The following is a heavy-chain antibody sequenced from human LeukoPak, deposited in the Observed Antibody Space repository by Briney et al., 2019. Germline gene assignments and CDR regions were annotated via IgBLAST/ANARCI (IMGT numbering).Heavy chain of an antibody. V-gene: IGHV3-30*02. J-gene: IGHJ4*02. CDR3: AKDGKNYFDY. CDR2: IQNDEIDK. CDR1: GFTFTTYG. Sequence: PGGSLRLSCAASGFTFTTYGMHWVRQAPDKGLEWVAFIQNDEIDKFYADSVKGRFTVSRDNSKNTLYLQMNSLRAEDTALYYCAKDGKNYFDYWGQGTLVTVSS. D-gene: IGHD1-26*01.